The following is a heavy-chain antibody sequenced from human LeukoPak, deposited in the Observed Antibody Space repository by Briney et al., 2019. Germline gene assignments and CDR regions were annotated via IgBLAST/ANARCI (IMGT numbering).Heavy chain of an antibody. CDR1: GGSFSGYY. J-gene: IGHJ4*02. CDR3: ASDPYYYDSSGIL. CDR2: INHSGGT. D-gene: IGHD3-22*01. V-gene: IGHV4-34*01. Sequence: SETLSLTCAVYGGSFSGYYWSWIRQPPGKGLEWIGEINHSGGTNYNPSLKSRVTISVDTSKNQFSLKLSSVTAADTAVYYCASDPYYYDSSGILWGQGTLVTVSS.